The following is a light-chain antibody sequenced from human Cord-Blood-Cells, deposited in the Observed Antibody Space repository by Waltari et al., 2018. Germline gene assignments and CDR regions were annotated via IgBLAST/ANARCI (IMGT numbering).Light chain of an antibody. CDR1: SSDVGRYNL. V-gene: IGLV2-23*03. CDR3: CSYAGSSTFVV. CDR2: EGS. Sequence: QSALTQPASVSASPGQSITISCTGTSSDVGRYNLVSWYQQHPVKAPKLMIYEGSKRPSRVSNRFSGSKSGNTASLTISGLQAEDEADYYCCSYAGSSTFVVFGGGTKLTVI. J-gene: IGLJ2*01.